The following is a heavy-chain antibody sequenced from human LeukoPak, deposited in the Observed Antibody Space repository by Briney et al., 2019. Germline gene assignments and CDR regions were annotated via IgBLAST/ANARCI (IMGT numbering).Heavy chain of an antibody. Sequence: GGSLRLSCAASGFTFSSYWMHWVRQAPGKGLVWVSRIKSDGSTNYADSVKGRFTISRDNTKNTVSPQMNSLRAEDTGVYYCARAPSEIGGYYPEYFRHWGQGTLVTVSS. CDR2: IKSDGST. CDR1: GFTFSSYW. CDR3: ARAPSEIGGYYPEYFRH. V-gene: IGHV3-74*01. D-gene: IGHD3-22*01. J-gene: IGHJ1*01.